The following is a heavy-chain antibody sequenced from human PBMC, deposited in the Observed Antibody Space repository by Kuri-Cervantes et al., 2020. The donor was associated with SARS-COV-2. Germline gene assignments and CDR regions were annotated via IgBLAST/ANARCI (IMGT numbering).Heavy chain of an antibody. D-gene: IGHD3-10*01. CDR3: ARDSRYGSGSYYTDY. J-gene: IGHJ4*02. CDR1: GYTFTGYY. CDR2: VNPNSGGT. Sequence: ASVKVSCKASGYTFTGYYMHWVRQAPGQGLEWMGWVNPNSGGTNYAQKFQGRVTMTRDTSISTAYMELSRLRSDDTAVYYCARDSRYGSGSYYTDYWGQGTLVTVSS. V-gene: IGHV1-2*02.